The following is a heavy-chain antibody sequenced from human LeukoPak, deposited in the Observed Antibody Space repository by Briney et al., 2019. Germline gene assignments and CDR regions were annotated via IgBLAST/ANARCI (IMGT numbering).Heavy chain of an antibody. V-gene: IGHV3-49*04. CDR3: TRDRGLRGYFDY. CDR1: GFTFSSYA. Sequence: PGGSLRLSCAASGFTFSSYAMHWVRQAPGKGLEWVGFIRSKAYGGTTEYAASVKGRFTISRDDSKSIAYLQMNSLKTEDTAVYYCTRDRGLRGYFDYWGQGTLVTVSS. CDR2: IRSKAYGGTT. J-gene: IGHJ4*02.